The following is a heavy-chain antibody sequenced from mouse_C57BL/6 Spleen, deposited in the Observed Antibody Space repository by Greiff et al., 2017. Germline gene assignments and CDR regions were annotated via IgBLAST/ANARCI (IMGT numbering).Heavy chain of an antibody. CDR3: ARYEGDYYGSSYFDV. Sequence: EVQLQQSGPELVKPGASVKISCKASGYTFTDYNMDWVKQSHGKSLEWIGDINPNNGGTIYNQKFKGKATLTVDKSSSTAYMELRSLTSEDTAVYYCARYEGDYYGSSYFDVWGTGTTVTVAS. V-gene: IGHV1-18*01. J-gene: IGHJ1*03. CDR2: INPNNGGT. CDR1: GYTFTDYN. D-gene: IGHD1-1*01.